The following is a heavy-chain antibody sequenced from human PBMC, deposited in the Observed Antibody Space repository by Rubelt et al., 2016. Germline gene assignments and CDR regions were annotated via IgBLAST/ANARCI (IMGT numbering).Heavy chain of an antibody. Sequence: QVQLQQWGAGLLKPSETLSLTCAVYGGSFSGYYWSWIRQPPGKGLEWIGEINHSGSTNYNPSLKSRVTISVDTSKNQFSLKLSSVTAADTAVYYCARGSRGYSYGYFDYWGQGTLVTVSS. D-gene: IGHD5-18*01. V-gene: IGHV4-34*01. J-gene: IGHJ4*02. CDR1: GGSFSGYY. CDR2: INHSGST. CDR3: ARGSRGYSYGYFDY.